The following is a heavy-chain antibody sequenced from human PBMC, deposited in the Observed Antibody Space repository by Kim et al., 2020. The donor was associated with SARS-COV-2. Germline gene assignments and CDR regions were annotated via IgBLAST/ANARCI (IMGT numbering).Heavy chain of an antibody. CDR1: GFTFSSYA. V-gene: IGHV3-30*04. J-gene: IGHJ6*02. CDR3: ARELGQGGWYSYYNGMDV. Sequence: GGSLRLSCAASGFTFSSYAMHWVRQAPGKGLEWVAVISYDGSNKYYADSVKGRFTISRDNSKNTLYLQMNSLRAEDTAVYYCARELGQGGWYSYYNGMDVWGQGTTVTVSS. D-gene: IGHD6-19*01. CDR2: ISYDGSNK.